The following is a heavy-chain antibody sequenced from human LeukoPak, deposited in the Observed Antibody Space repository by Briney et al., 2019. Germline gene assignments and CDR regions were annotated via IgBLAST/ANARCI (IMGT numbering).Heavy chain of an antibody. Sequence: GASMKVSCKXSGYTFTGYYMHWVRQTPGQGLEWMGRINPNSGGTNYSQKFQGRVTISVDTSKNQFSLKLSSVTAADTAVYYCAMEVPREGYYDSSGFWYFDLWGRGTLVTVSS. CDR1: GYTFTGYY. V-gene: IGHV1-2*06. D-gene: IGHD3-22*01. CDR2: INPNSGGT. CDR3: AMEVPREGYYDSSGFWYFDL. J-gene: IGHJ2*01.